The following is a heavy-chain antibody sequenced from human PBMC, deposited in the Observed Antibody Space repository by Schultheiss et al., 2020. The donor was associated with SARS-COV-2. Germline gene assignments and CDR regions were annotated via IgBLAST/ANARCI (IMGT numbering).Heavy chain of an antibody. Sequence: SQTLSLTCAVSGGSISSYYWSWIRQHPGKGLEWIGYIYYSGSTYYNPSLKSRVTISVDTSKNQFSLKLSSVTAADTAVYYCARMNISSSWYFSGGRPDAFDIWGQGTMVTVSS. V-gene: IGHV4-31*11. J-gene: IGHJ3*02. CDR1: GGSISSYY. CDR3: ARMNISSSWYFSGGRPDAFDI. D-gene: IGHD6-13*01. CDR2: IYYSGST.